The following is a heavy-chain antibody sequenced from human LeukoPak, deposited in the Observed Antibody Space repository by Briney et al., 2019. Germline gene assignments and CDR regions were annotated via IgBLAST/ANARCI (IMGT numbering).Heavy chain of an antibody. CDR3: AKDMANYYDSSGYHEGFDY. J-gene: IGHJ4*02. Sequence: GGSLTLSCAPSTFTFADYTMHWVRHAPGKGIEWDSLISWNGGKTYYTSSVKGRFTISRDNSKNSLYLQMNSLRTELTALYYCAKDMANYYDSSGYHEGFDYWGQGTLVTVSS. CDR2: ISWNGGKT. CDR1: TFTFADYT. D-gene: IGHD3-22*01. V-gene: IGHV3-43*01.